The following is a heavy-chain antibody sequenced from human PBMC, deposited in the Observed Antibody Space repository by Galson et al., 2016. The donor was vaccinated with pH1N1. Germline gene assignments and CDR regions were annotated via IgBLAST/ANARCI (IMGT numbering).Heavy chain of an antibody. J-gene: IGHJ6*02. CDR3: AKGGRVGTERYYYALDV. V-gene: IGHV3-23*01. CDR1: GFIFSSYA. Sequence: SLRLSCAASGFIFSSYAMTWVRQAPGKGPEWVSAISAASTRTYYPDSVKGRFIISRDNSKNTLYLQMNSLRAEDTAEYYCAKGGRVGTERYYYALDVWGQGTTVIVSS. D-gene: IGHD1/OR15-1a*01. CDR2: ISAASTRT.